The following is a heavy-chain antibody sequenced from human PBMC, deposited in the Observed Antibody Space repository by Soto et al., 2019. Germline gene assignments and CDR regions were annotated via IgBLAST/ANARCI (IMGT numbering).Heavy chain of an antibody. V-gene: IGHV4-61*01. CDR1: GGSVSTGSYD. CDR3: ARDGHGMDV. Sequence: ETLSLTCTVSGGSVSTGSYDWSWIRQPPGKGLEWIGKIFFTGSAHYNPSLRNRVTMSVDTSEDQFSLTLTSVTAADTAVYYCARDGHGMDVWGQGTTVTVSS. J-gene: IGHJ6*02. CDR2: IFFTGSA.